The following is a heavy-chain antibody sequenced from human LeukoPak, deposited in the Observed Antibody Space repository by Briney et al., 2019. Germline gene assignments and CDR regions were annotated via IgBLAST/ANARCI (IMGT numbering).Heavy chain of an antibody. CDR2: VLDNGER. V-gene: IGHV4-59*08. D-gene: IGHD1-14*01. J-gene: IGHJ3*02. CDR1: GGSITGYY. CDR3: ARQPAGTAAFDI. Sequence: SETLSLTCTVSGGSITGYYWSWIRQPPGKGLEWIAYVLDNGERNYNASLKSRVTISVDTRNNQISLRLNFVTAADTAIYYCARQPAGTAAFDIWGLDTRDTVSS.